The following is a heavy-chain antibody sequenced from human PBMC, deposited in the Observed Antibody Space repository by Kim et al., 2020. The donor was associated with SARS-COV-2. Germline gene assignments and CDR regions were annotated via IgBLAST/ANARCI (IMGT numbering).Heavy chain of an antibody. CDR1: GFTFSSYA. CDR2: ISGSGGST. Sequence: GGSLRLSCAASGFTFSSYAMSWDRQAPGKGLEWVSAISGSGGSTYYADSVKGRFTISRDNSKNTLYLQMNSLRAEDTAVYYCAKDHIAARPQSDAFDIWGQGTMVTVSS. CDR3: AKDHIAARPQSDAFDI. D-gene: IGHD6-6*01. V-gene: IGHV3-23*01. J-gene: IGHJ3*02.